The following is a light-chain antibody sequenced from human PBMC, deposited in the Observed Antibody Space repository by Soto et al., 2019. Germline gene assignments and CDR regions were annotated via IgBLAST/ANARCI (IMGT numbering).Light chain of an antibody. J-gene: IGKJ1*01. CDR2: AAX. CDR1: QSISSY. CDR3: QQSYSTPP. Sequence: VHMTQSXSPLSASLRDXXXXXFRASQSISSYLNWYHQXPVKDPKLLIYAAXSLQSGVTSRFSGSGSWRDFTLTIRSLQTENFATYYCQQSYSTPPFAQGTKVDI. V-gene: IGKV1-39*01.